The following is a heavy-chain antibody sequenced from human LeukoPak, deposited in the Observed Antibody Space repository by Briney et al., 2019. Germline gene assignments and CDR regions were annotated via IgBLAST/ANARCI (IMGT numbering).Heavy chain of an antibody. CDR3: ARGSNWGRRAFDI. J-gene: IGHJ3*02. CDR2: ISSSSSYI. CDR1: GFTFSSYS. D-gene: IGHD1-1*01. V-gene: IGHV3-21*01. Sequence: GGSLRLSCAASGFTFSSYSVNWVRQAPGKGLEWVSSISSSSSYIYYADSVKGRFTISRDNAKNSLYLQMNSLRAEDTAVYYCARGSNWGRRAFDIWGQGTMVTVSS.